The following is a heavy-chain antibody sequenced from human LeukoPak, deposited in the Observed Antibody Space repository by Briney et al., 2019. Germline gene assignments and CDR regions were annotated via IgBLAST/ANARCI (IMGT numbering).Heavy chain of an antibody. V-gene: IGHV3-30*02. CDR3: AKESEGYYFDC. CDR2: IRYDVSNK. CDR1: GFTFSSYG. J-gene: IGHJ4*02. Sequence: GGSLRLSCAASGFTFSSYGIHWVRQAPGKGLEWVAFIRYDVSNKYYADSVKGRFTISRDNSKNTLYLQMNSLRAEDTAVYYCAKESEGYYFDCWGQGTLVTVSS.